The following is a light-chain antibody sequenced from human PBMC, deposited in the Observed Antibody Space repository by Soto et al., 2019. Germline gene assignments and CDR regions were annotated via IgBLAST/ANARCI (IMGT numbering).Light chain of an antibody. V-gene: IGLV4-69*01. CDR2: LNSDGSH. CDR3: QTWGTGIQV. CDR1: SGHSSYA. J-gene: IGLJ2*01. Sequence: QLVLTQSPSASASLGASVKLTCTLSSGHSSYAIAWHQQQPEKGPRYLMKLNSDGSHSKGDGIPDRFSGSSSGAERYFTISSLXSXXEADYYCQTWGTGIQVFGGGTKLTVL.